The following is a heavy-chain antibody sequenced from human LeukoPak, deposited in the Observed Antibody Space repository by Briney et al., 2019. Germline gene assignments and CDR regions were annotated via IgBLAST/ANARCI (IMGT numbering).Heavy chain of an antibody. Sequence: ETLSLTCAVYGGSFSGYYWSWVRQAPGKGLEWVSAISGSGGSTYYADSVKGRFTISRDNSKNTLYLQMNSLRAEDTAVYYCAKSPALYYYDSSGLDYFDYWGQGTLVTVSS. CDR3: AKSPALYYYDSSGLDYFDY. CDR1: GGSFSGYY. D-gene: IGHD3-22*01. J-gene: IGHJ4*02. CDR2: ISGSGGST. V-gene: IGHV3-23*01.